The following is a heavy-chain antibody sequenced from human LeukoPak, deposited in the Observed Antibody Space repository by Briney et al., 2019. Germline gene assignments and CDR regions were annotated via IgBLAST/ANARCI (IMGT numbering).Heavy chain of an antibody. CDR1: GVSISSYY. CDR3: ASIKMVREYNWFDP. Sequence: SETLSLTCTVSGVSISSYYWSWIRQPPGKGLEWIGYIYYSGSTNYNPSLKSRVTISVDTSKNQFSLKLSSVTAADTAVYYCASIKMVREYNWFDPWGQGTLVTVSS. J-gene: IGHJ5*02. D-gene: IGHD3-10*01. V-gene: IGHV4-59*08. CDR2: IYYSGST.